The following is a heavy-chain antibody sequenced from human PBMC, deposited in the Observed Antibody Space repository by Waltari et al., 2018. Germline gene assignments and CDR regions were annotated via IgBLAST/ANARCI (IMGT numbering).Heavy chain of an antibody. V-gene: IGHV1-69-2*01. CDR3: ARGTVGPSNNWFDT. CDR1: GYTFTDYS. CDR2: VDPELGDI. J-gene: IGHJ5*02. Sequence: DVQLVQSGAEVKKPGATVKISCKASGYTFTDYSIHWGQQTPTKGLEWVGRVDPELGDILYTENFQGRVTITADTSTDTVHMELSSLRSEETAVYFCARGTVGPSNNWFDTWGQGTLVTVSS. D-gene: IGHD1-26*01.